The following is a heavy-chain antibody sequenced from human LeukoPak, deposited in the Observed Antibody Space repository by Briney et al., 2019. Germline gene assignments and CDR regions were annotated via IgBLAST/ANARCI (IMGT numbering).Heavy chain of an antibody. CDR1: GYSFSNNW. J-gene: IGHJ4*02. CDR2: IYPGDSQT. V-gene: IGHV5-51*01. D-gene: IGHD1-26*01. Sequence: GESLKISCKGSGYSFSNNWIGWVRQMPGKGLEWMGIIYPGDSQTRYSPSFQGRVTISADKSISTAYLQWSSLKASDIAMYYCARLSAGSHFHLDSWGQGTLVTVSS. CDR3: ARLSAGSHFHLDS.